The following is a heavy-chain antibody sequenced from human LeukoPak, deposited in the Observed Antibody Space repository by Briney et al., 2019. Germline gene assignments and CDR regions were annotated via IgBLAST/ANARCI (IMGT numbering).Heavy chain of an antibody. CDR3: ARGPGRVSMIMDHDVFDI. J-gene: IGHJ3*02. CDR1: GYTFTSYY. D-gene: IGHD2/OR15-2a*01. V-gene: IGHV1-46*01. Sequence: GASVKVSCKASGYTFTSYYMHWVRQAPGQGLEWMGIINPSGGSTSYAQKFQGRVTMTRDMSTSTVYMELSSLRSEDTAVYYCARGPGRVSMIMDHDVFDIWGQGTMVTVSS. CDR2: INPSGGST.